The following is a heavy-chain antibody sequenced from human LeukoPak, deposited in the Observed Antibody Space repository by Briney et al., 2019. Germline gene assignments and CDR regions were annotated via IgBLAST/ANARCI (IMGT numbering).Heavy chain of an antibody. J-gene: IGHJ4*02. D-gene: IGHD1-26*01. CDR2: ISGSSTYI. CDR1: AFTFGFYS. CDR3: AREVGATDDY. Sequence: PGQSLRLSCAASAFTFGFYSVDWVRQAPGKWLEWVSSISGSSTYIYYADSVRGRFTISRDNAKNSLYLHMNSLRAEDTAVYYCAREVGATDDYWGQGTLVTVSS. V-gene: IGHV3-21*01.